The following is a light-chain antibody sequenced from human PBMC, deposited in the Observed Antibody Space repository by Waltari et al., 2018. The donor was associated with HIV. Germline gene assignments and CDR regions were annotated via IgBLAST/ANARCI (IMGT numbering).Light chain of an antibody. J-gene: IGKJ2*01. CDR1: QNINNW. CDR2: RAS. V-gene: IGKV1-5*03. Sequence: DIQLTQSPSSLSASVGDRVTITCRASQNINNWLAWYQQKPGETPKFLIYRASTLESGVPSRFSGSGSVTEFSLTISSLQPEDFAIYYCQEYKSYPVTFGRVT. CDR3: QEYKSYPVT.